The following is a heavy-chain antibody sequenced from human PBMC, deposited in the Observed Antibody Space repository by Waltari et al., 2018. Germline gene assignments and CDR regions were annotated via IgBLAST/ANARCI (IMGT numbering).Heavy chain of an antibody. J-gene: IGHJ5*02. V-gene: IGHV3-30-3*01. CDR2: ISYDGSNK. CDR3: ARAGSNYGRFDP. D-gene: IGHD3-16*01. CDR1: GFTFSSYA. Sequence: QVQLVESGGGVVQPGKSLRLSCAASGFTFSSYAMHWVRQAPGKGLEWVAVISYDGSNKNDADSVKGRFTISRDNSKNTLYLQMNSLRAEDTAVYYCARAGSNYGRFDPWGQGTLVTVSS.